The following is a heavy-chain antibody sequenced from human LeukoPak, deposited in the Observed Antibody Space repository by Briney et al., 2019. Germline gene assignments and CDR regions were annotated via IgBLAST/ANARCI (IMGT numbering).Heavy chain of an antibody. Sequence: SETLSLTCAVYGGSFSGYYWSWIRQPPGKGLEWIGEINHSGSTNYNPSLKSRVTISVDTSKNQFSLKLSSVTAADTAVYYCARGLRGGGSCYGHWGQGTLVTVSS. J-gene: IGHJ4*02. CDR3: ARGLRGGGSCYGH. CDR2: INHSGST. CDR1: GGSFSGYY. V-gene: IGHV4-34*01. D-gene: IGHD2-15*01.